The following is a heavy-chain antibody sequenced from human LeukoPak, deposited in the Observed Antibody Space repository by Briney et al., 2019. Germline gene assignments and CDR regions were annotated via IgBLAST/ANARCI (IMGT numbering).Heavy chain of an antibody. CDR2: IYNSGST. D-gene: IGHD5-24*01. CDR3: ARNSWLQHFDY. J-gene: IGHJ4*02. CDR1: GGSISSSTYY. Sequence: SETLSLICTVSGGSISSSTYYWGWIRQPPGKGLEWIGSIYNSGSTYYNPSLKSRVTISVDTSKNQFSLKLSSVTAADTAVYYCARNSWLQHFDYWGQGTLVTVSS. V-gene: IGHV4-39*01.